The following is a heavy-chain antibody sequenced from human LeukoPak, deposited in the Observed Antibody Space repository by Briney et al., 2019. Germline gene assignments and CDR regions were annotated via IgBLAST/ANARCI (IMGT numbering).Heavy chain of an antibody. CDR2: IIPIFGTA. CDR3: ARGSSGGSYLPYYFDY. D-gene: IGHD1-26*01. J-gene: IGHJ4*02. Sequence: GASVKVSCKASGYTFTSYGISWVRQAPGQGLEWMGGIIPIFGTANYAQKFQGRVTITTDESTSTAYMELSSLRSEDTAVYYCARGSSGGSYLPYYFDYWGQGTLVTVSS. V-gene: IGHV1-69*05. CDR1: GYTFTSYG.